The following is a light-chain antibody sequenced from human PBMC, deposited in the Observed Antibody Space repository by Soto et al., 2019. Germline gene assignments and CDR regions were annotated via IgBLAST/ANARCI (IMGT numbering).Light chain of an antibody. J-gene: IGLJ3*02. CDR2: EVS. V-gene: IGLV2-14*01. CDR1: SSDVGGYNY. Sequence: QSVLTQPASVSGSPGQSITISCTGTSSDVGGYNYVSWYQQHPGKAPKLMIYEVSNRPSGVSNRFSGSKSGNTASLTISGLQAEDEADYYCHSYDTSLTGEVFGGGTKVTVL. CDR3: HSYDTSLTGEV.